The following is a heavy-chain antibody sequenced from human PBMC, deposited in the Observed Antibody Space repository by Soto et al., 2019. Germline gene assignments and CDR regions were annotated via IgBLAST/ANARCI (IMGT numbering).Heavy chain of an antibody. CDR1: GRSFRGYF. J-gene: IGHJ4*02. CDR2: INDSGNT. CDR3: QGGDF. D-gene: IGHD3-16*01. Sequence: PSETLSPTGAVSGRSFRGYFWSWIRQSPAKGLEWIGEINDSGNTYYNPSFKSRLTISVDTSTSQISWRLTSVTAADSAVYYCQGGDFWGQGTRVTVSS. V-gene: IGHV4-34*01.